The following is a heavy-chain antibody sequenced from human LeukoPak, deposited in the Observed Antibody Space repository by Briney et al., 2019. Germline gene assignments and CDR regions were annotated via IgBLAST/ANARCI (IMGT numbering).Heavy chain of an antibody. V-gene: IGHV4-34*01. D-gene: IGHD4-23*01. CDR3: ASYGGNSRAHFFDY. CDR1: GGSFSGYY. Sequence: SETLSLTCAVYGGSFSGYYWSWIRQPPGKGLEWIGEINHSGSTNYNPSLKSRVTISVDTFKNQFSLKLSSVTAADTAVYYCASYGGNSRAHFFDYWGQGTLVTVSS. CDR2: INHSGST. J-gene: IGHJ4*02.